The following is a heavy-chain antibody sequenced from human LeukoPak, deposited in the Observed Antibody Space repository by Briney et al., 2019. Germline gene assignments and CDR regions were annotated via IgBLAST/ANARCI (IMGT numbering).Heavy chain of an antibody. D-gene: IGHD2-21*02. J-gene: IGHJ4*02. CDR3: AREGSYCVGGDCYSFDF. CDR2: MHPGNGNT. V-gene: IGHV1-2*02. CDR1: GYRFISNY. Sequence: ASVKVSCRASGYRFISNYIQWVRQAPGLGPEWMGWMHPGNGNTRYAEKFQGRVTMTRDTSINTAYMDLSSLRSDDTAVYYCAREGSYCVGGDCYSFDFWGQGTLITVSS.